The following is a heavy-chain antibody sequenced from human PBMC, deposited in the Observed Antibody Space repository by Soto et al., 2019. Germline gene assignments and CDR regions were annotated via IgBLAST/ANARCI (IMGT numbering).Heavy chain of an antibody. V-gene: IGHV2-26*01. CDR3: ARMKVDSYQFYYAMDV. Sequence: VSGPTLVNPTETLTLTCTVSGFSLTTGKMGVSWIRQPPGKALEWLAHIFSDNERSYSTSLRGRLTISKDTSGSQVVLSMTNVDPVDTATYYCARMKVDSYQFYYAMDVWGQGTTVTVS. J-gene: IGHJ6*02. CDR1: GFSLTTGKMG. CDR2: IFSDNER. D-gene: IGHD3-9*01.